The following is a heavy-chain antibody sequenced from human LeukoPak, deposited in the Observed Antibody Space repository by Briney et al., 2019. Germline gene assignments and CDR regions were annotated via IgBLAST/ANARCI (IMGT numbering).Heavy chain of an antibody. CDR1: GFTFSSYG. CDR2: IRYDGSNK. D-gene: IGHD3-22*01. Sequence: PGGSLRLSCAASGFTFSSYGMHWVRQAPGKGLEWVAFIRYDGSNKYYADSVKGRFTISRDNSKNTLYLQMNSLRAEDTAVYYCAKGSSYWYDSSGYYFDYWGQGTLVTDSS. CDR3: AKGSSYWYDSSGYYFDY. V-gene: IGHV3-30*02. J-gene: IGHJ4*02.